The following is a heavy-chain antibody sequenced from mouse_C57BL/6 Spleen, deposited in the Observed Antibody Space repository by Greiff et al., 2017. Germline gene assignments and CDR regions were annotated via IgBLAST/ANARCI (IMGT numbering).Heavy chain of an antibody. J-gene: IGHJ3*01. Sequence: QVQLQQPGAELVKPGASVKLSCKASGYTFTSYWMHWVNQTPGQGLEWIGMIHPNSGSTNYNEKFKSKATLTVDKSSSTAYMQLSSLASEDSAFYYCARDDYDGGAWFAYWGQGTLVTVSA. CDR3: ARDDYDGGAWFAY. V-gene: IGHV1-64*01. D-gene: IGHD2-4*01. CDR1: GYTFTSYW. CDR2: IHPNSGST.